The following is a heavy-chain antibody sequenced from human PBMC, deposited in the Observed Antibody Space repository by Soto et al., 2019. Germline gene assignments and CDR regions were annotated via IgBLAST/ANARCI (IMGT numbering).Heavy chain of an antibody. Sequence: QLQLQESGPGLVKPSETLSLTCTVSGGSISSSSYYWGWIRQPPGKGLEWIGSVYYSGSTYYNPSLKSRGTISVDPSKNQFSLKLSSVTAADTAVYYCARRRTSSFIVVVPAAPPFFVWGKGTTVTVSS. CDR3: ARRRTSSFIVVVPAAPPFFV. CDR2: VYYSGST. D-gene: IGHD2-2*01. J-gene: IGHJ6*04. CDR1: GGSISSSSYY. V-gene: IGHV4-39*01.